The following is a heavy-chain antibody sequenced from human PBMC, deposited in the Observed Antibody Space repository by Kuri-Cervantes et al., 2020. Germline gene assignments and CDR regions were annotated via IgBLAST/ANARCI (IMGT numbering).Heavy chain of an antibody. V-gene: IGHV1-2*02. J-gene: IGHJ5*02. Sequence: ASVKVSCKASGGTFSSYAISWVRQAPGQGLEWMGWINPNSGGTNYAQKFQGRVTMTRDTSISTAYMELSRLRSDDTAVYYCARAAHWNDAFWFDPWGQGTLVTVSS. D-gene: IGHD1-1*01. CDR3: ARAAHWNDAFWFDP. CDR2: INPNSGGT. CDR1: GGTFSSYA.